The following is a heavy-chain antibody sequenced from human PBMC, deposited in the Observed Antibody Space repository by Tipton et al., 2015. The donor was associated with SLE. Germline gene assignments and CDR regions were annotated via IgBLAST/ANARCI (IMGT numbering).Heavy chain of an antibody. D-gene: IGHD2-21*02. CDR1: GGSISSHY. J-gene: IGHJ2*01. CDR2: IYYSGST. V-gene: IGHV4-59*11. CDR3: ARADIVVVTAHYWYFDL. Sequence: LRLSCTVSGGSISSHYWSWIRQPPGKGLEWIGYIYYSGSTNYNPSLKSRVTISVDTSKNQFSLKLSSVTAADTAVYYCARADIVVVTAHYWYFDLWGRGTLGTVSS.